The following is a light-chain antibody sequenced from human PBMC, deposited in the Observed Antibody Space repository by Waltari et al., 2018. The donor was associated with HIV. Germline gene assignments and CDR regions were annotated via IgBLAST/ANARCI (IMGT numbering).Light chain of an antibody. CDR1: QSVSSY. J-gene: IGKJ4*01. CDR3: QQYNNWPLT. Sequence: EIVLTQSPDTLSLSPGERATLSCRASQSVSSYLAWYQQKPGQAPRLLIYDASNRATGIPARFSGSGSGTDFTLSISSLEPEDFAVYYCQQYNNWPLTFGGGTKVEIK. CDR2: DAS. V-gene: IGKV3-11*01.